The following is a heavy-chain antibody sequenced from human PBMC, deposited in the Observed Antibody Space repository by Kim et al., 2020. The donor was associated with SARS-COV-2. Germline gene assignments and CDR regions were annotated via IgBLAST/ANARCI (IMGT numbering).Heavy chain of an antibody. CDR1: GGTFSSYA. CDR3: ASAGASIAVASTFDY. CDR2: IIPIFGTA. V-gene: IGHV1-69*13. J-gene: IGHJ4*02. D-gene: IGHD6-19*01. Sequence: SVKVSCKASGGTFSSYAISWVRQAPGQGLEWMGGIIPIFGTANYAQKFQGRVTITADESTSTAYMELSSLRSEDTAVYYCASAGASIAVASTFDYWGQGTLVTVSS.